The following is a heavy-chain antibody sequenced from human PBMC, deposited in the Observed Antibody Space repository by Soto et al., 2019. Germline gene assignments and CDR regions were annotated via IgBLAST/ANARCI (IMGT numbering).Heavy chain of an antibody. CDR2: ISYDGSNK. CDR3: AKDSTGYYGSGSYLYYFDY. CDR1: GFTFSSYG. D-gene: IGHD3-10*01. Sequence: PGGSLRLSCAASGFTFSSYGMHWVRQAPGKGLEWVAVISYDGSNKYYADSVKGRFTISRDNSKNTLYLQMNSLRAEDTAVYYCAKDSTGYYGSGSYLYYFDYWGQGTLVTVSS. J-gene: IGHJ4*02. V-gene: IGHV3-30*18.